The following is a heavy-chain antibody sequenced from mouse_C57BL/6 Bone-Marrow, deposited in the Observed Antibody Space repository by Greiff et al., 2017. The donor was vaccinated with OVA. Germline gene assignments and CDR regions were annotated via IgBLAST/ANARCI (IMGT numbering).Heavy chain of an antibody. D-gene: IGHD1-1*01. J-gene: IGHJ4*01. CDR3: ASPHYYGSSDYYAMDY. CDR2: ISGGGGNT. V-gene: IGHV5-9*01. CDR1: GFTFSSYT. Sequence: EVMLVESGGGLVKPGGSLKLSCAASGFTFSSYTMSWVRQTPEKRLEWVATISGGGGNTYYPDSVKGRFTISRDNAKNTLYLQMSSLRSEDTALYYCASPHYYGSSDYYAMDYWGQGTSVTVSS.